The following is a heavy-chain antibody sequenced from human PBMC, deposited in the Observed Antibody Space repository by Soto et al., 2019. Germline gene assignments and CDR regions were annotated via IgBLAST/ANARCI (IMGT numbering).Heavy chain of an antibody. J-gene: IGHJ4*02. V-gene: IGHV3-23*01. D-gene: IGHD2-2*02. Sequence: GGSLRLSCVASGVTFNRHDMNWVRQPPGQGLEWVSNISGSGGSTYYADSVKGRFTISRDNSKNTLYLQMNSLRAEDTAVYYCAKGFIDIVVVPAAIRSYYFDYWGQGTLVTVSS. CDR2: ISGSGGST. CDR1: GVTFNRHD. CDR3: AKGFIDIVVVPAAIRSYYFDY.